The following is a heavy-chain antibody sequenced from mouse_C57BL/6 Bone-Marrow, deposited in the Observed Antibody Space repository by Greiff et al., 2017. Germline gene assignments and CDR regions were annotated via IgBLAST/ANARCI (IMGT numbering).Heavy chain of an antibody. D-gene: IGHD1-1*01. V-gene: IGHV1-63*01. Sequence: VQGVESGAELVRPGTSVKMSCKASGYTFTNYWIGWAKQRPGHGLEWIGDIYPGGGDTNYNEKFKGKATLTADKSSSTAYMQFSSLTSEDSAIYYCARSYYYGSSSYYFDYWGQGTTLTVSS. CDR3: ARSYYYGSSSYYFDY. CDR1: GYTFTNYW. J-gene: IGHJ2*01. CDR2: IYPGGGDT.